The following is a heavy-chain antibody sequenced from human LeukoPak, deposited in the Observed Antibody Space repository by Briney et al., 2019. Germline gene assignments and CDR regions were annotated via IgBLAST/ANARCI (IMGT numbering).Heavy chain of an antibody. CDR1: GGSISRSTYH. V-gene: IGHV4-39*01. CDR2: IYYSGNT. Sequence: SETLSLTCTVSGGSISRSTYHWGWIRQPPGKGLEWNGSIYYSGNTYYNPSLKSRVPISVDTSKNQFSVKLSSVTAADTAVYYCARHSSPHAGSSSWYDFWGQGTLVTVSS. CDR3: ARHSSPHAGSSSWYDF. D-gene: IGHD2-15*01. J-gene: IGHJ5*01.